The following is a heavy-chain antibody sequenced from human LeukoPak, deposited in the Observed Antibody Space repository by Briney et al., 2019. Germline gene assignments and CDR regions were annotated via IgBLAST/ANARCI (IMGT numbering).Heavy chain of an antibody. D-gene: IGHD6-13*01. CDR3: AREVVAAAGTVDY. CDR1: GDSISSYY. V-gene: IGHV4-59*01. CDR2: IYYSGST. Sequence: SETLSLTCTVSGDSISSYYWSWIRQPPGKGLEGIGYIYYSGSTNYNPSLQSRVTISVDTSKNQFRLKLSSVTAADTAVYYCAREVVAAAGTVDYWGQGTLVTVSS. J-gene: IGHJ4*02.